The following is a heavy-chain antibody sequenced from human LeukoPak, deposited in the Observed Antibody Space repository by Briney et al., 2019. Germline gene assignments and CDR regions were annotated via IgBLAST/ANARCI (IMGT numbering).Heavy chain of an antibody. CDR3: VRDRGELSYSHDY. Sequence: SETLSLTCTVSGGSISSYYWSWIRQPPGKGLEWIGEIHHSGSANYNPSLKSRVTISLDTSENQFSLRLSSVTAADTAVYYCVRDRGELSYSHDYWGQGTLVTVSS. CDR1: GGSISSYY. CDR2: IHHSGSA. D-gene: IGHD3-10*01. V-gene: IGHV4-59*12. J-gene: IGHJ4*02.